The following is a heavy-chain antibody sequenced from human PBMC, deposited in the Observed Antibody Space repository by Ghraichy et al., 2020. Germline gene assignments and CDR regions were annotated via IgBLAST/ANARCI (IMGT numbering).Heavy chain of an antibody. CDR1: GYTLTELS. CDR3: ALPYYYDSSGRNWFDP. Sequence: ASVKVSCKVSGYTLTELSMHWVRQAPGKGLEWMGGFDPADGETFYAQKFQGRVTMTADTSTDTAYMELSSLRSEVTAVYYCALPYYYDSSGRNWFDPRGQGTLVTVSS. J-gene: IGHJ5*02. V-gene: IGHV1-24*01. D-gene: IGHD3-22*01. CDR2: FDPADGET.